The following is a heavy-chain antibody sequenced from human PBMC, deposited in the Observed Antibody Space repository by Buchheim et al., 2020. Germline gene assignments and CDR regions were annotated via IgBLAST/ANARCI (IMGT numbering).Heavy chain of an antibody. CDR1: GFTFSSYG. J-gene: IGHJ4*02. CDR2: ISYDGSNK. Sequence: QVQLVESGGGVVQPGRSLRLSCAASGFTFSSYGMHWVRQAPGKGLEWVAVISYDGSNKYYADSVKGRFTISRDNSKNTLYLQMNSLRAEDTAAYYCAKGLVATMGWYDDYWGQGTL. V-gene: IGHV3-30*18. CDR3: AKGLVATMGWYDDY. D-gene: IGHD5-12*01.